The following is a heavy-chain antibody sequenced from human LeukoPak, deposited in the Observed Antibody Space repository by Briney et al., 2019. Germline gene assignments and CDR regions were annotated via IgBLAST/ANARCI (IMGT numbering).Heavy chain of an antibody. V-gene: IGHV3-73*01. CDR2: IRSKANGYAT. D-gene: IGHD3-22*01. J-gene: IGHJ4*02. CDR3: TRSTSDSSSSRFDY. Sequence: GGSLRLSCAVSGFTFSGSAMHWVRQASGKGLEWVGRIRSKANGYATAYAASVKGKFTISRDDSKNTAYLQMNSLKAEDTAVCYCTRSTSDSSSSRFDYWGQGALVTVSS. CDR1: GFTFSGSA.